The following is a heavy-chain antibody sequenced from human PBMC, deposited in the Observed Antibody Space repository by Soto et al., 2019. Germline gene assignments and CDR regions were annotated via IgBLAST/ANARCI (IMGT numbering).Heavy chain of an antibody. D-gene: IGHD3-9*01. CDR2: ISGSGGST. CDR3: ANLWTDAYYYDVIYV. Sequence: GRSLIHSWSGSGFTFSTYAMSWFRQAPGKGLEWVSAISGSGGSTYYADSVKGRFTISRDNSKNTLYLQMNSLRAEDTAVYYCANLWTDAYYYDVIYVRGLRTAVTVS. J-gene: IGHJ6*02. V-gene: IGHV3-23*01. CDR1: GFTFSTYA.